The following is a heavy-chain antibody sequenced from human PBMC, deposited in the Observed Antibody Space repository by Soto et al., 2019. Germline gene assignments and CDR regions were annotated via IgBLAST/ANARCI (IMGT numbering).Heavy chain of an antibody. D-gene: IGHD6-13*01. CDR2: TNPNSGGT. V-gene: IGHV1-2*02. CDR3: ARSLLDEYSSSWRSAYYGMDV. CDR1: GLPFSASY. J-gene: IGHJ6*02. Sequence: QVQLVQSGAEVKKPGASVKVSCKASGLPFSASYIYWVRQAPGKGLEWIGWTNPNSGGTNNAQKFKGRVTMTRDTSTSTVYMELSALIPDDTAVYYCARSLLDEYSSSWRSAYYGMDVWGQGTTVTVSS.